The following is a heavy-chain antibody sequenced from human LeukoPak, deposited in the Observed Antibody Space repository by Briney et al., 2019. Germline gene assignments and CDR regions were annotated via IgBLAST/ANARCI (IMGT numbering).Heavy chain of an antibody. CDR1: GCTFTGYY. CDR2: INPNSGGT. Sequence: GASVKVSCKASGCTFTGYYMHWVRQAPGQGLEWMGWINPNSGGTNYAQKFQGRVTMTRDTSISTAYMELSSLRSEDTAVHYCARGSHDFWSGYYTLSEYYMDVWGKGTTVTVSS. D-gene: IGHD3-3*01. V-gene: IGHV1-2*02. J-gene: IGHJ6*03. CDR3: ARGSHDFWSGYYTLSEYYMDV.